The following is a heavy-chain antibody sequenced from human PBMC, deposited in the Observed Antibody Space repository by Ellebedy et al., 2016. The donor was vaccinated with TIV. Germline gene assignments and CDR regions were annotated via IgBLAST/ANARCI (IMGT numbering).Heavy chain of an antibody. CDR1: GFTVSSNY. V-gene: IGHV3-30-3*01. Sequence: GESLKISCAASGFTVSSNYMSWVRQAPGKGLEWVAVISYDGSNKYYADSVKGRFTISRDNSKNTLYLQMNSLRAEDTAVYYCASLYGGNSEGFDYWGQGTLVTVSS. CDR3: ASLYGGNSEGFDY. D-gene: IGHD4-23*01. CDR2: ISYDGSNK. J-gene: IGHJ4*02.